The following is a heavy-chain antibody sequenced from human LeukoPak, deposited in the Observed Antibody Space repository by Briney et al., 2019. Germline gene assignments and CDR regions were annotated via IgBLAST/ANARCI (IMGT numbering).Heavy chain of an antibody. CDR3: AKDLFIARGYFYYMDV. CDR2: ISGDGGRT. V-gene: IGHV3-43*02. Sequence: PGGSLRLSCAASGFTFDDYAMHWARQPPGKGLEWVSLISGDGGRTYYADSVKGRFTVSRDNSKNTLYLQMNSLGTEDTALYYCAKDLFIARGYFYYMDVWGKGTTVTVSS. D-gene: IGHD2-15*01. CDR1: GFTFDDYA. J-gene: IGHJ6*03.